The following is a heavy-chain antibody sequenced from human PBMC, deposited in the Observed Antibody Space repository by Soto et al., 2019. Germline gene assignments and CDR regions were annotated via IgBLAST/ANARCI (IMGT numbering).Heavy chain of an antibody. Sequence: ASVKVSCKASGYTFTSYGISWVRQAPGQGLEWMGWISAYNGNTNYAQKLQGRVTMTTDTSTSTAYMELRSLRSDDTAVYYCAREYCSSTSCYIGDNWFDPWGQGTLGTVSS. CDR2: ISAYNGNT. V-gene: IGHV1-18*01. CDR3: AREYCSSTSCYIGDNWFDP. J-gene: IGHJ5*02. D-gene: IGHD2-2*02. CDR1: GYTFTSYG.